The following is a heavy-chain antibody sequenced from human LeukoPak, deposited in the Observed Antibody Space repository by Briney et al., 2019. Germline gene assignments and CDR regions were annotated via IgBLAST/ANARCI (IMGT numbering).Heavy chain of an antibody. CDR2: INWNGGST. V-gene: IGHV3-20*04. D-gene: IGHD6-19*01. CDR3: ARGDSSGWYFDD. Sequence: PGGSLRLSCTAPESRFDDHGMAWVRQAPGKGLEWVCGINWNGGSTGYADSVKGRFTISRDNAKNSLYLQMNSLRADDTALYYCARGDSSGWYFDDWGQGTLVTVSS. J-gene: IGHJ4*02. CDR1: ESRFDDHG.